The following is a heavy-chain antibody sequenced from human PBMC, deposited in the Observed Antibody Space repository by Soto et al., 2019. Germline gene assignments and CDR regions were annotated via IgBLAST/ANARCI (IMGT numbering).Heavy chain of an antibody. D-gene: IGHD2-21*01. CDR3: ARDIRSTYFDY. CDR2: IYYDGSGK. CDR1: GFTFSNYG. J-gene: IGHJ4*02. Sequence: QVQLVESGGGVVQPGRSLGLSCAASGFTFSNYGMHWFRQAPGKGLEWVAVIYYDGSGKYYADSVKGRFTISRDNSKNTLYLQMNTMRAEDTAVYYWARDIRSTYFDYRGQGTLFTVSS. V-gene: IGHV3-33*01.